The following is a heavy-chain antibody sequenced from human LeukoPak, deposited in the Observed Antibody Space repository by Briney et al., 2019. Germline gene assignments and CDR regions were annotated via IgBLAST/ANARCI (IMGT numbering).Heavy chain of an antibody. J-gene: IGHJ3*02. Sequence: GGSLRLSCAASEFTVTYNYMTWVRQAPGKGLEWVSLLYSHGATNYADSVKGRFTISRDDSKNTVYLQMNSLRAEDTAVYYCARWTNFHAFDIWGQGTMVTVSS. V-gene: IGHV3-53*01. D-gene: IGHD1-1*01. CDR1: EFTVTYNY. CDR2: LYSHGAT. CDR3: ARWTNFHAFDI.